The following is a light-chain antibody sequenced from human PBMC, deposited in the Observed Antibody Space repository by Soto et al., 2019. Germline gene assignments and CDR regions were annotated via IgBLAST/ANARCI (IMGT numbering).Light chain of an antibody. J-gene: IGKJ1*01. Sequence: DIQMTQSPSSVSASVGDRVTITCRASQSISIYLNWYQQIPGKAPKLLIYASSNLHTGVPSRFSGSASGTDFTPTISSLQPEDSATYYCQQTYSNPRTFGQGTKVDIK. CDR3: QQTYSNPRT. CDR2: ASS. CDR1: QSISIY. V-gene: IGKV1-39*01.